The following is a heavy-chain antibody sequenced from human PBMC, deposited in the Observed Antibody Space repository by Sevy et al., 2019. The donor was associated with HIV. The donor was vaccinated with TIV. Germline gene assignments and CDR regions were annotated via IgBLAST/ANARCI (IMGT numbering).Heavy chain of an antibody. CDR3: AREDKILTGYYILYYFDC. CDR1: GFSLSSHW. CDR2: IKQDGSEK. V-gene: IGHV3-7*01. J-gene: IGHJ4*02. Sequence: GGSLRLSCAASGFSLSSHWMTWVRQAPGKGLEWVANIKQDGSEKYYVDSVKGRFTISRDNAKNSVFLQMNSLRAEDTAVYYCAREDKILTGYYILYYFDCWGPGTLVTVSS. D-gene: IGHD3-9*01.